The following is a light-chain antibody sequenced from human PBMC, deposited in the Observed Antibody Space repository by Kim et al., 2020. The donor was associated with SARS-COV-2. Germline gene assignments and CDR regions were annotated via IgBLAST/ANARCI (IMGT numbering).Light chain of an antibody. CDR3: RAWDSSVV. CDR2: QDS. CDR1: KLGDKY. Sequence: SYELTQPPSVSVSPGQTASITCSGDKLGDKYACWYQQKPGQSPVLVIYQDSKRPSGIPERFSGSNSGNTATLTISGTQAMDEADYYCRAWDSSVVFGGGTQLTFL. V-gene: IGLV3-1*01. J-gene: IGLJ2*01.